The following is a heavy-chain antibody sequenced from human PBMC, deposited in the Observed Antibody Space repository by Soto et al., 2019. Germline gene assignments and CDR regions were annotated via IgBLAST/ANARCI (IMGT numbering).Heavy chain of an antibody. D-gene: IGHD4-4*01. J-gene: IGHJ6*02. V-gene: IGHV3-30-3*01. Sequence: QVQLVESGGGVVQPGRSLRLSCAASGFTFSSYAMHWVRKAPGKGLGWVAVISYDGSNKYYADSVKGRFTISRDNSKNTLYLQMNSLRAEDTAVYYCARGTVTTLRYYGMDVWGQGTTVTVSS. CDR1: GFTFSSYA. CDR2: ISYDGSNK. CDR3: ARGTVTTLRYYGMDV.